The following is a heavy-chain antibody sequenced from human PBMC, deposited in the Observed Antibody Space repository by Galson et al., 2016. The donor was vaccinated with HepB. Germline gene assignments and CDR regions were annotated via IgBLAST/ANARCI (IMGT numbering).Heavy chain of an antibody. Sequence: SLRLSSAASGFSFSRSWMSWVRQAPGKGLEWLANINAEESVKYYADSVKGRFTISRDNAKDSIYLQMDSLRVEDTAVYYCARSGGWYAVTHWFDPWGQGTLVTVSS. CDR2: INAEESVK. D-gene: IGHD6-19*01. V-gene: IGHV3-7*01. CDR1: GFSFSRSW. J-gene: IGHJ5*02. CDR3: ARSGGWYAVTHWFDP.